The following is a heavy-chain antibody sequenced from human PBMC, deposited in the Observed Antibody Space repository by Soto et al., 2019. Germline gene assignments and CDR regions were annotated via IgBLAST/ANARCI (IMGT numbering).Heavy chain of an antibody. J-gene: IGHJ4*02. V-gene: IGHV4-31*03. D-gene: IGHD6-13*01. Sequence: VQLQESGPGLVKPSQTLSLTCTVSGGSIRSGGYFWSWVRQQPGKGLEWFGHIYYRGGTSYNPSLESRVAMSVDTSKNEFTLKVNSVTAADTARYYCARFAKEENPKLGSWYAFDFWGRGTLVTVSS. CDR1: GGSIRSGGYF. CDR2: IYYRGGT. CDR3: ARFAKEENPKLGSWYAFDF.